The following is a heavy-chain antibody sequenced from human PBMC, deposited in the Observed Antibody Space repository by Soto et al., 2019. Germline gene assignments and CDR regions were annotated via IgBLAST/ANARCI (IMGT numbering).Heavy chain of an antibody. CDR2: ISNDNTYI. CDR3: ARPSIAAVGIPLYSYYYMDV. V-gene: IGHV3-21*06. Sequence: GGSLRLSCAASGFTFSNYWMHWVRQVPGKGLEWVSCISNDNTYIYYADSVKGRFTISRDNAKNSLYLQINSLRAEDTAVYYCARPSIAAVGIPLYSYYYMDVWGEGTAVTVSS. CDR1: GFTFSNYW. D-gene: IGHD6-13*01. J-gene: IGHJ6*03.